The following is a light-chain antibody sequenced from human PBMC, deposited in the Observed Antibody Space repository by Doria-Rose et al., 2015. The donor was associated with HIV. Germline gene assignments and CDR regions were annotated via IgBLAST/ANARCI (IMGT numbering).Light chain of an antibody. CDR3: HQYGSSWT. Sequence: TQSPGTLSLSPGERAALSCRSSQSFSSTYLAWYQQNSGQAPSLLIYDGSARATGIPDRFSPSGSGTDFTLTINRLEPEDFALYYCHQYGSSWTFGQGTKVEI. CDR2: DGS. J-gene: IGKJ1*01. V-gene: IGKV3-20*01. CDR1: QSFSSTY.